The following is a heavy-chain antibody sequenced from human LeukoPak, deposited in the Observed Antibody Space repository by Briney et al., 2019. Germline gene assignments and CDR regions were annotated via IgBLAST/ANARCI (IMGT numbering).Heavy chain of an antibody. J-gene: IGHJ4*02. V-gene: IGHV5-51*01. D-gene: IGHD6-13*01. Sequence: GESLKISCKGFGYSFTTNWIGWVRQMPGKGLEWMGIIFPSDSATRYSPSFQGQVTISADKSTSTAYLQWSSLKASDTAMYYCARPGYSSSLDYWGQGTLVTVSS. CDR1: GYSFTTNW. CDR3: ARPGYSSSLDY. CDR2: IFPSDSAT.